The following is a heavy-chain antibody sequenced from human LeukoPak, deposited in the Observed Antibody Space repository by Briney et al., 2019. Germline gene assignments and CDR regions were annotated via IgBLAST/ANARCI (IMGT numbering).Heavy chain of an antibody. D-gene: IGHD3-10*01. CDR2: IPSGGVSE. CDR1: GFTFINFA. CDR3: VRDSTYFYDSGSSGPHYFDT. V-gene: IGHV3-30*01. Sequence: GGSLRLSCTASGFTFINFAMHWVRQAPGKGLEWVSLIPSGGVSEYYADSVKGRFTISRDNPRNTVYLQLNNVRLEDTAVYYCVRDSTYFYDSGSSGPHYFDTWGQGALVTVSS. J-gene: IGHJ4*02.